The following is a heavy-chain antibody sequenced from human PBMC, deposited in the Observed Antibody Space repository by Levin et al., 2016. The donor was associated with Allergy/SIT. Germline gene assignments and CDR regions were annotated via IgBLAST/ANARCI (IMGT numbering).Heavy chain of an antibody. D-gene: IGHD2-2*02. CDR1: GYTFTDYY. V-gene: IGHV1-69-2*01. Sequence: ASVKVSCKVSGYTFTDYYMHWVQQAPGKGLEWMGLVDPEDGETIYAEKFQGRVTITADTSTDTAYMELSSLRSEDTAVYYCATVVGYCSSTSCYTGGPHRSIYGLNYWGQGTLVTVSS. CDR2: VDPEDGET. CDR3: ATVVGYCSSTSCYTGGPHRSIYGLNY. J-gene: IGHJ4*02.